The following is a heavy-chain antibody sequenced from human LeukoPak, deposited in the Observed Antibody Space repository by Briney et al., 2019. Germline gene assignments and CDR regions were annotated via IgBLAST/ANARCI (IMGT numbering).Heavy chain of an antibody. CDR2: IKSKTDGGAT. CDR3: TTRVTGDFGSYFDC. CDR1: GFTFSNAW. Sequence: PGGSLRLSCAASGFTFSNAWMSWVRQAPGKGLEWVGRIKSKTDGGATDYAAPVKGRFTISRDDSQNMLYLQMNSLKTEDTAMYYCTTRVTGDFGSYFDCRGQGTLVTVSS. J-gene: IGHJ4*02. V-gene: IGHV3-15*01. D-gene: IGHD7-27*01.